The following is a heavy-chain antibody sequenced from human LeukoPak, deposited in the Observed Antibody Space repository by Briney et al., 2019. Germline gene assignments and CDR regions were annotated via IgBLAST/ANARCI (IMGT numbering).Heavy chain of an antibody. Sequence: SETLSLTCAVYGESFSGYYWSWIRQPPGKGLEWIGEINHSGSTNYNPSLKSRVTISVDTSKNQFSLKLNSVTAADTAVYYCARGSLAVMATSRRAFDIWGQGTMVTVSS. D-gene: IGHD5-12*01. CDR1: GESFSGYY. CDR3: ARGSLAVMATSRRAFDI. V-gene: IGHV4-34*01. J-gene: IGHJ3*02. CDR2: INHSGST.